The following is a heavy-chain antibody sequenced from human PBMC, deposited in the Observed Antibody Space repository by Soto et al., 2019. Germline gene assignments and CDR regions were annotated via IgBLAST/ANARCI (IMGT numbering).Heavy chain of an antibody. CDR1: GVIFNGHG. J-gene: IGHJ4*02. CDR2: IWYDGSEK. V-gene: IGHV3-33*03. D-gene: IGHD3-10*01. CDR3: AKGRYGSGSYYDFDY. Sequence: GGSLRLSCAASGVIFNGHGMHWVRQAPGKGLEWVAVIWYDGSEKYYADSVRGRFTISRDNSKNTLYLQMNSLRAEDTAVYYCAKGRYGSGSYYDFDYWGQGTLVTVSS.